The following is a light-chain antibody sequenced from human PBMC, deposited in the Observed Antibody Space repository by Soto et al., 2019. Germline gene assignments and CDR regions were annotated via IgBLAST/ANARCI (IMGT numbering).Light chain of an antibody. V-gene: IGKV1-5*01. CDR1: QSISSW. J-gene: IGKJ1*01. Sequence: IQMTQSPSTLSASVGDRVTITCRASQSISSWLAWYQQKPGKAPKLLIYDASSLQSGVPSRFGGSGSGTEFTLTICSLQPDDFATYYCQQYDSYRTFGQGTKVEIK. CDR2: DAS. CDR3: QQYDSYRT.